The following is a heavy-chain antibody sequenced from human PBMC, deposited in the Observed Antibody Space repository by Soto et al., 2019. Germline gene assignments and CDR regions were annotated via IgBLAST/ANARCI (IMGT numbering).Heavy chain of an antibody. D-gene: IGHD1-1*01. CDR2: ISAHNGNT. V-gene: IGHV1-18*01. CDR1: GYTFTSYG. Sequence: QVHLVQSGAEVKKPGASVKVSCKASGYTFTSYGITWVRQAPGQGLEWMGWISAHNGNTDYAQKLQGRVIVTRDTATSTANMERRSLRSDDKAVYSCARGRYGDYWGQGALVTVSS. CDR3: ARGRYGDY. J-gene: IGHJ4*02.